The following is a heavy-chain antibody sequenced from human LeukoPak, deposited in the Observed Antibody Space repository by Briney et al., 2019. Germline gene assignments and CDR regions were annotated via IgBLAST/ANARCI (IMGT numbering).Heavy chain of an antibody. Sequence: GGSLRLSCAASGFTFSSYWMSWVRQAPGKGLEWVANIKQDGSEKYYVDSVKGRFTISRDNAKNSLYLQIDSLRAEDRAVYYCARPESDITMIAFESWGQGTLVTVSS. CDR3: ARPESDITMIAFES. V-gene: IGHV3-7*01. J-gene: IGHJ4*02. CDR2: IKQDGSEK. CDR1: GFTFSSYW. D-gene: IGHD3-22*01.